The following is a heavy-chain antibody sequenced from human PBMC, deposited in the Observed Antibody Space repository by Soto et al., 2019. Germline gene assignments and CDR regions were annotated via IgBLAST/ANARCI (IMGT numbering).Heavy chain of an antibody. J-gene: IGHJ6*02. Sequence: SVKVSCKASGGTFSSYAISWVRPAPGQGLEWMGGIIPIFGTANYAQKFQGRVTITADESTRTVSIELNSLRSDDTAVYYCARERSVGYCITTTCPKPFYYYAMDVWGQRTTVTVFS. D-gene: IGHD2-2*01. CDR3: ARERSVGYCITTTCPKPFYYYAMDV. V-gene: IGHV1-69*13. CDR1: GGTFSSYA. CDR2: IIPIFGTA.